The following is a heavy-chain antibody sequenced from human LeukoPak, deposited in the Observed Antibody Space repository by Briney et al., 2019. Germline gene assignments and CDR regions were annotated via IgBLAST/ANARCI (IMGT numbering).Heavy chain of an antibody. V-gene: IGHV4-4*02. Sequence: SGTLSLTCAVSGGSISSSNWWSWVRPPPGKGLEWIGGIYYSGSTYYNPSLKSRVTISVDTSKNQFSLKLSSVTAADTAVYYCARGGDGYNYNYWGQGTLVTVSS. CDR1: GGSISSSNW. CDR3: ARGGDGYNYNY. CDR2: IYYSGST. J-gene: IGHJ4*02. D-gene: IGHD5-24*01.